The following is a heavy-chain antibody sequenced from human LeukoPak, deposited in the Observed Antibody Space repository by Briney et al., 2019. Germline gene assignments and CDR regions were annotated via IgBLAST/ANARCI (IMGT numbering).Heavy chain of an antibody. CDR3: ARSIGLTGGGVDV. D-gene: IGHD3-9*01. CDR2: ITNGGSTI. CDR1: GFTFSDYN. Sequence: GGSLTLSCPASGFTFSDYNMNWVRHAQGEGLEWVSYITNGGSTIHHADSVKGRFTISRDNAKKTLYLQMNSLRAEDTAVYYCARSIGLTGGGVDVWGQGTTVTVSS. V-gene: IGHV3-11*01. J-gene: IGHJ6*02.